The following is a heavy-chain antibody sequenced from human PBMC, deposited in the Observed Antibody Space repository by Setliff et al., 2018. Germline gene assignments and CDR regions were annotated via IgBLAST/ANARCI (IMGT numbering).Heavy chain of an antibody. CDR3: ARASSGWYSAYYYYMDV. CDR2: INRRGST. Sequence: SETLSLTCTVSGDSISTYYWSWIRRPAGKGLEWIGHINRRGSTNFSPSLKSRVTISLDTSKNQFSLNLTSVTAADTAVYYCARASSGWYSAYYYYMDVWGKGTTVTV. J-gene: IGHJ6*03. D-gene: IGHD6-19*01. V-gene: IGHV4-4*07. CDR1: GDSISTYY.